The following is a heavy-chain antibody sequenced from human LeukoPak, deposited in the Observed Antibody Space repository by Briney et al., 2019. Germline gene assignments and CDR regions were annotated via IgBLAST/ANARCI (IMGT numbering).Heavy chain of an antibody. V-gene: IGHV1-2*06. J-gene: IGHJ6*03. D-gene: IGHD6-19*01. CDR3: ARGHSRGWPSAPGYYFYMDV. Sequence: ASVKVSCKASGYTFTGYYMHWVRQAPGQGLEWMGRINPNSGGTNYAQKFQGRVTMTRDTSISTDYMELSRLRSDDTAVYYCARGHSRGWPSAPGYYFYMDVWGKGTTVTVSS. CDR2: INPNSGGT. CDR1: GYTFTGYY.